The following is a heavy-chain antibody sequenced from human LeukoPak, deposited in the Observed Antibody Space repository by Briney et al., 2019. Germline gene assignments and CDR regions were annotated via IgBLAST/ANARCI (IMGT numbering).Heavy chain of an antibody. D-gene: IGHD2-15*01. CDR3: ARVAPRYCSGGSCYSPNFDY. J-gene: IGHJ4*02. Sequence: GASVKVSCKASGYTFTSYDINWVRRATGQGLEWMGWMNPNSGNTGYAQKFQGRVTMTRDTSISTAYMELSSLRSEDTAVYYCARVAPRYCSGGSCYSPNFDYWGQGTLVTVSS. CDR1: GYTFTSYD. V-gene: IGHV1-8*01. CDR2: MNPNSGNT.